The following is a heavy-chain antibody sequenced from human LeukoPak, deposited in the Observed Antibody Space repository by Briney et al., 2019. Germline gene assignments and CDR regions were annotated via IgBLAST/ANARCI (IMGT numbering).Heavy chain of an antibody. CDR3: ARHRRYYGSGSYYSDFDS. Sequence: SETLSLTCTVSGASISNYYWTWIRQPPGKGLEWIGYIYYSGSTNYRPSLKSRVTISVDTSKNQVSLRLRSVTAADTAVYYCARHRRYYGSGSYYSDFDSWGQGTLVTVSS. D-gene: IGHD3-10*01. CDR1: GASISNYY. V-gene: IGHV4-59*01. CDR2: IYYSGST. J-gene: IGHJ4*02.